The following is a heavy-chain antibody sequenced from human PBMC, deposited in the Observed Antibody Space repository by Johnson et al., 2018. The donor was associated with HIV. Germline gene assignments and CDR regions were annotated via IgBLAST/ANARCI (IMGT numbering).Heavy chain of an antibody. CDR1: GFTFRSYW. Sequence: VQVVESGGGLVQPGGSLRLSCAASGFTFRSYWMTWVRQAPGKGLEWVAVISYDGSNKYYADSVKGRFTISRDNSKNTLYLQMNSLRAEDPAVYYCAKDGGSPDDAFDIWGQGTMVTVSS. J-gene: IGHJ3*02. CDR3: AKDGGSPDDAFDI. V-gene: IGHV3-30*18. D-gene: IGHD1-14*01. CDR2: ISYDGSNK.